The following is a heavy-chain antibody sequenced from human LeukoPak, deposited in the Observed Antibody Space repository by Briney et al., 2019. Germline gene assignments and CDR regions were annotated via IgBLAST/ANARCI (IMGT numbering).Heavy chain of an antibody. D-gene: IGHD5-18*01. CDR1: GGSFSGYY. Sequence: SETLSLTCAVYGGSFSGYYWSWIRQPPGKGLEWIGEINHSGSTNYNPSLKSRVTISVDTSKNQSSLKLSSVTAADTAVYYCARGWGGYSYVYYYYYGMDVWGQGTTVTVSS. CDR3: ARGWGGYSYVYYYYYGMDV. V-gene: IGHV4-34*01. CDR2: INHSGST. J-gene: IGHJ6*02.